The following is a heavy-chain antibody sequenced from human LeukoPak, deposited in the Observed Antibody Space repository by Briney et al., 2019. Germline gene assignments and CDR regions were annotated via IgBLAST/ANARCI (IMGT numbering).Heavy chain of an antibody. Sequence: PGGSLRLSGAASGFTFSDYYMSWIRQAPGEGLEWVSYISSSSSYTIYADSVKGRFPISRDNDKSSLYLQMNSLRAEDPAVYDRARGSVHCSGGSCYLDYWGQGTLVTVSS. CDR2: ISSSSSYT. CDR1: GFTFSDYY. V-gene: IGHV3-11*06. CDR3: ARGSVHCSGGSCYLDY. D-gene: IGHD2-15*01. J-gene: IGHJ4*02.